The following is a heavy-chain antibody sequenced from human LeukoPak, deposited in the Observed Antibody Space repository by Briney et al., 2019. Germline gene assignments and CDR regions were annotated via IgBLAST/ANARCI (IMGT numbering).Heavy chain of an antibody. Sequence: SVKVSCKASGGTFSNYAISWVRQAPGQGLEWMGGIITIFGTANYAQKFQGRVTITADESTSTAYMELSSLRSEDTAVYYCATGGRYSFGTYYMDVWGKGTTVIISS. CDR2: IITIFGTA. CDR1: GGTFSNYA. J-gene: IGHJ6*03. D-gene: IGHD5-18*01. V-gene: IGHV1-69*13. CDR3: ATGGRYSFGTYYMDV.